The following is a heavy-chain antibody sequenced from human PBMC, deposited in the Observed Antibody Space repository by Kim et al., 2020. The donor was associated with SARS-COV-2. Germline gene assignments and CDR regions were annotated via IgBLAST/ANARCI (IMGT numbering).Heavy chain of an antibody. J-gene: IGHJ4*02. CDR3: ARDGGIAAAGTNY. CDR1: GFTFSSYW. Sequence: GGSLRLSCAASGFTFSSYWMSWVRQAPGKGLEWVANIKQDGSEKYYVDSVKGRFTISRDNAKNSLYLQMNSLRAEDTAVYYCARDGGIAAAGTNYWGQGTLVTVSS. D-gene: IGHD6-13*01. V-gene: IGHV3-7*03. CDR2: IKQDGSEK.